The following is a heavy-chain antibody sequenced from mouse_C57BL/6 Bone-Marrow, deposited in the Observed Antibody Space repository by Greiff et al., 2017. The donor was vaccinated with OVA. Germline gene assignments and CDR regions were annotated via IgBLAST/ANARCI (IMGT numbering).Heavy chain of an antibody. D-gene: IGHD2-4*01. CDR2: IYPSDSET. J-gene: IGHJ1*03. CDR3: ARRGYDYFYWYFYV. Sequence: VQLQQPGAELVRPGSSVKLSCKASGYTFTSYWMDWVKQRPGQGLEWIGNIYPSDSETHYNQKFKDKATLTVDKSSSTAYMQLSSLTSEDSAVYYCARRGYDYFYWYFYVWGTGTTVTVSS. V-gene: IGHV1-61*01. CDR1: GYTFTSYW.